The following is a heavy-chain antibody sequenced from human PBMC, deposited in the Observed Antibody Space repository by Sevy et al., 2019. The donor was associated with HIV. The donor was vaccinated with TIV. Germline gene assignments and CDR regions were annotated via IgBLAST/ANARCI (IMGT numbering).Heavy chain of an antibody. CDR1: GGSISSYY. J-gene: IGHJ4*02. V-gene: IGHV4-59*01. CDR2: IYYSGST. CDR3: ARGDYYDSSGDELSASYYFDY. D-gene: IGHD3-22*01. Sequence: SETLSLTCTVSGGSISSYYWSWIRQPPGKGLEWIGYIYYSGSTNYNPSLKSRVTISVDTSKNQFSLKLSSVTAADMAVYYCARGDYYDSSGDELSASYYFDYWGQGTLVTVSS.